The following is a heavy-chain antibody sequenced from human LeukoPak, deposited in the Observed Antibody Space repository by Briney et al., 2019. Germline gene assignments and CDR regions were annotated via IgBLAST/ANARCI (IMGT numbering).Heavy chain of an antibody. V-gene: IGHV1-18*04. J-gene: IGHJ4*02. CDR2: ISAYNGNT. D-gene: IGHD5-12*01. CDR3: ARGSGYDQGALDYMDGLRIIPEIDY. Sequence: ASVKVSCKASGYTFTGYYMHWVRQAPGQGLEWMGWISAYNGNTNYAQKLQGRVTMTTDTSTSTAYMELRSLRSDDTAVYYCARGSGYDQGALDYMDGLRIIPEIDYWGQGTLVTVSP. CDR1: GYTFTGYY.